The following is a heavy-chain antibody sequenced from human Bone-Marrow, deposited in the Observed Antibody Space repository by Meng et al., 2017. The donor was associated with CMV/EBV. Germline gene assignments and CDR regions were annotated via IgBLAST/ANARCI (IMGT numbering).Heavy chain of an antibody. V-gene: IGHV3-23*01. CDR1: GFTFSSYA. Sequence: SGFTFSSYAMSWVRQAPGKGLEWVSAISGSGGSTYYADSVKGRFTISRDNSKNTLYLQMNSLRAEDTAVYYCAKDSSFIAAKHFDYWGQGTLVTVSS. D-gene: IGHD6-13*01. CDR3: AKDSSFIAAKHFDY. J-gene: IGHJ4*02. CDR2: ISGSGGST.